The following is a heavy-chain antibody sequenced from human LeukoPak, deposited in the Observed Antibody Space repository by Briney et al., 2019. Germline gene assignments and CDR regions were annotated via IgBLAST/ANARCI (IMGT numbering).Heavy chain of an antibody. V-gene: IGHV4-59*01. CDR2: IYYSGST. J-gene: IGHJ2*01. Sequence: SETLSLTCTVAGGSISSYYWSWIRQPPGKGLEWIGYIYYSGSTNYNPSLKSRVTISVDTSKNQFSLKLSSVTAADTAVYYCARSGYYYRYFDLWGRGTLVTVSS. CDR1: GGSISSYY. CDR3: ARSGYYYRYFDL. D-gene: IGHD3-3*01.